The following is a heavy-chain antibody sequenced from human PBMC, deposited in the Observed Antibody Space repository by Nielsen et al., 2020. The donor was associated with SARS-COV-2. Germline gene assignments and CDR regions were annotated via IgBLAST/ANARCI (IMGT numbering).Heavy chain of an antibody. Sequence: SVKVSCKASGGTFSSYAISWVRQAPGQGLGWMGGIIPIFGTANYAQKFQGRVTITADESTSTAYMELSSLRSEDTAVYYCARGEWAASPLSDYYYMDVWGKGTTVTVSS. J-gene: IGHJ6*03. V-gene: IGHV1-69*13. CDR1: GGTFSSYA. D-gene: IGHD6-13*01. CDR3: ARGEWAASPLSDYYYMDV. CDR2: IIPIFGTA.